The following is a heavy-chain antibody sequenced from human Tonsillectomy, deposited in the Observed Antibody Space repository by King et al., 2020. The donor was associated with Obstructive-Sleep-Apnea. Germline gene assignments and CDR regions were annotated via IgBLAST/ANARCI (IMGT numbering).Heavy chain of an antibody. V-gene: IGHV6-1*01. CDR2: TYYMYKWNY. CDR3: ARDPPGDQGYAY. J-gene: IGHJ4*02. Sequence: HVQLQQSGPGLVQPSQTLSLTCAISGDSVSSNRATWNWIRKSPSRGLEWLGRTYYMYKWNYDYAVSVRSRITINPDTSKNQFTLQLYSVTPEDTAVYYCARDPPGDQGYAYWGQGTLVTVSS. D-gene: IGHD2-2*01. CDR1: GDSVSSNRAT.